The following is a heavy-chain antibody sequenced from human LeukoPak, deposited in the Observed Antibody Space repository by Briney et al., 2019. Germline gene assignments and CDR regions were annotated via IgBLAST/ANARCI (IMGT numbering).Heavy chain of an antibody. CDR1: GLTFSSYE. CDR3: AREGVGNLGYYYGMDV. V-gene: IGHV3-48*03. Sequence: GGSLRLSCAASGLTFSSYEMNWVRQAPGKGPEWVSYISSSGSNIYYADSVKGRFTISRDNAKNSLYLQMNSLRAEDTAVYYCAREGVGNLGYYYGMDVWGQGTTVTVSS. J-gene: IGHJ6*02. CDR2: ISSSGSNI. D-gene: IGHD4-23*01.